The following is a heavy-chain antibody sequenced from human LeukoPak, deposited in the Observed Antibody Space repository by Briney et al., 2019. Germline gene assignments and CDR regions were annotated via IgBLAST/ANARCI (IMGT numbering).Heavy chain of an antibody. CDR3: ARGYSSGWYSYYYGMDV. Sequence: SETLSLTCAVYGGSFSGYYWSWIRQPPGKGLEWIGEINHNGSTNYNPSLKSRVTVSVDTSKNQFSLKLSSVTAADTAVYYCARGYSSGWYSYYYGMDVWGQGTTVTVSS. D-gene: IGHD6-19*01. CDR1: GGSFSGYY. J-gene: IGHJ6*02. V-gene: IGHV4-34*01. CDR2: INHNGST.